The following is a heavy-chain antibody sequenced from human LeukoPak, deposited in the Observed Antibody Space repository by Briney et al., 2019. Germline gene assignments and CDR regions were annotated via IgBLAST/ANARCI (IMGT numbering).Heavy chain of an antibody. J-gene: IGHJ6*02. V-gene: IGHV1-69*13. D-gene: IGHD5-18*01. Sequence: SVNVSCKASGGAFSSYAISWVRQAPGQGLEWMGGIIPIFGTANYAQKFQGRVTITADESTSTAYMELSSLRSEDTAVYYCARDPRYSYGPDYYYYYGMDVWGQGTTVTVSS. CDR1: GGAFSSYA. CDR2: IIPIFGTA. CDR3: ARDPRYSYGPDYYYYYGMDV.